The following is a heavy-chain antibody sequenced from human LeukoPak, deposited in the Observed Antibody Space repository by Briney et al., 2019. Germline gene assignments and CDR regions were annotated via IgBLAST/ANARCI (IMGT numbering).Heavy chain of an antibody. D-gene: IGHD3-10*01. V-gene: IGHV4-59*01. CDR1: GGSISSYY. Sequence: SETLSLTCTVSGGSISSYYWSWIRQPPGKGLEWIGYIYYSGSTNYNPSLKSRVTISVDTSMNQFSLKLSSVTAADTAVYYCARDIRYYGSGDYYYYGMDVWGKGTTVTVSS. CDR3: ARDIRYYGSGDYYYYGMDV. J-gene: IGHJ6*04. CDR2: IYYSGST.